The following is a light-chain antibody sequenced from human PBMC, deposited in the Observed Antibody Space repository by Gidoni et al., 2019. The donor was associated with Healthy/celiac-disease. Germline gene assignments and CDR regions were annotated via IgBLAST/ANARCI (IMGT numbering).Light chain of an antibody. CDR3: QQCYSTLTWT. CDR2: AAS. CDR1: QSISSY. V-gene: IGKV1-39*01. J-gene: IGKJ1*01. Sequence: DIQMTQSPSSLSASVGDRVTITCRARQSISSYLNWYQQKPGKAPKLLIYAASSLQSGVPSRFSGSGSGTDFTLTISSLQPEDFATYYCQQCYSTLTWTFGQGTKVEIK.